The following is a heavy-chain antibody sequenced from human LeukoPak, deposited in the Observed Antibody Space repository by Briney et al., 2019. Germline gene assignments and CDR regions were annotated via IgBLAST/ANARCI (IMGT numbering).Heavy chain of an antibody. CDR1: GGSISNYY. D-gene: IGHD6-13*01. V-gene: IGHV4-59*01. CDR2: IYYTGST. Sequence: SETLSLTCTVSGGSISNYYWNWIRQPPGKGLEWIGYIYYTGSTNYNPSLKSRVTVSVDTSKNQFSLNLKSVTPEDTAVYYCARNLIPEQLVLNFWGQGTLVTVSS. J-gene: IGHJ4*02. CDR3: ARNLIPEQLVLNF.